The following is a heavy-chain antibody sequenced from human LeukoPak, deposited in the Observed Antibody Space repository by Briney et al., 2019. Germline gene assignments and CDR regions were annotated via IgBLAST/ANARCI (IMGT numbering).Heavy chain of an antibody. J-gene: IGHJ4*02. CDR2: ITTATSSYI. Sequence: PGGSVRLSCAASGFTFSSHDMNWVRQAPGKGLEWVSSITTATSSYIYYADSVKGRFTISRDDAKNSLYLQMDSLRAEDTAVYYCARDYGGPHYFDYWGQGTLVTVSS. V-gene: IGHV3-21*01. CDR3: ARDYGGPHYFDY. D-gene: IGHD2-15*01. CDR1: GFTFSSHD.